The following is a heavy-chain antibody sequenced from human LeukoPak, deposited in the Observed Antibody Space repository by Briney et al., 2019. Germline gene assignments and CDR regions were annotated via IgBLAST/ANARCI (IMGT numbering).Heavy chain of an antibody. V-gene: IGHV4-59*01. D-gene: IGHD1-7*01. CDR3: ARAEADRTFDY. CDR1: GGSISTYY. Sequence: SETLSLTCTVSGGSISTYYWAWIRQPPGKGLEWIGYMCCSGRTNYNPYLNSRVSVSVDRSKNQLTLRLTSVIDADTAVYYCARAEADRTFDYWGQGTLVTVSS. CDR2: MCCSGRT. J-gene: IGHJ4*02.